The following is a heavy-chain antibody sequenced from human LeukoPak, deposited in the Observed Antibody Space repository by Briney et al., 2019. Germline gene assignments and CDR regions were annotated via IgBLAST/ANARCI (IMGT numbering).Heavy chain of an antibody. Sequence: PGGSLRLSCAASGFTFSSYSMNWVRQAPGKGLEWVSAISVSIVNTYYADSVKGRFTISRDNSKNTLYLQMNSLRAEDTAVYYCAKTDSGPSDYWGQGTLVTVSS. J-gene: IGHJ4*02. V-gene: IGHV3-23*01. D-gene: IGHD6-19*01. CDR1: GFTFSSYS. CDR3: AKTDSGPSDY. CDR2: ISVSIVNT.